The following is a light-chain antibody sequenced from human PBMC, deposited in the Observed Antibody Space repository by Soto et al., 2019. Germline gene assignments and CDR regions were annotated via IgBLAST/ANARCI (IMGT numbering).Light chain of an antibody. CDR1: SGDVGAYNY. CDR3: CSYAGSYAVV. V-gene: IGLV2-11*01. CDR2: DVS. J-gene: IGLJ2*01. Sequence: QSALTQPRSVSGSPGQSITISCTGTSGDVGAYNYVSWYQQHPGKAPKLMIYDVSKRPSGVPDRFSGSKSGNTASLTISGLQAEDEADYYCCSYAGSYAVVFGGGTKLTVL.